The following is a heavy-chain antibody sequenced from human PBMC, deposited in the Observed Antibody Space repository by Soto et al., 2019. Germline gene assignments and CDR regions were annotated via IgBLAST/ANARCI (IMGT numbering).Heavy chain of an antibody. CDR3: ARGRGYDFWSGYYYWFDP. CDR1: GGSFSGHY. V-gene: IGHV4-34*01. J-gene: IGHJ5*02. Sequence: SETLSLTCAVYGGSFSGHYWSWLRQPPGKGLEWIGEINHSGSTNYNPSLKSRVTISVDTSKNQFYLKLSSVTAADTAVYYCARGRGYDFWSGYYYWFDPWGQGTLVTVSS. CDR2: INHSGST. D-gene: IGHD3-3*01.